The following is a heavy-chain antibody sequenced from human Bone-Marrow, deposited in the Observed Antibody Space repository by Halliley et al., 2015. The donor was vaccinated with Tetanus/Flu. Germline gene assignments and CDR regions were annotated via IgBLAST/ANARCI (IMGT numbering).Heavy chain of an antibody. Sequence: YTYYSGGTSYNPSLKTRVPISIDTSKNQFSLKLTSVTPADTAVYYCAALAAAGNQPYSYNMAVWGQGTAVTVSS. J-gene: IGHJ6*02. CDR3: AALAAAGNQPYSYNMAV. CDR2: TYYSGGT. V-gene: IGHV4-59*01. D-gene: IGHD6-13*01.